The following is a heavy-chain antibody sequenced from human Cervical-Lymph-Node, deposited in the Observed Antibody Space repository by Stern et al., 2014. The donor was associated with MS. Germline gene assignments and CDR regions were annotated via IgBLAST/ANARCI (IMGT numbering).Heavy chain of an antibody. J-gene: IGHJ4*02. CDR1: VGSFRNYA. V-gene: IGHV1-69*01. Sequence: QMQLVQSGAEVKKPASSVKVSCKASVGSFRNYAISWVRQAPGQGLEWMGGIIPIFYIANYAQKFQGRVTITADESTSTAYMELSSLISEDTAVYYCARGDSSGWYSLDDWGQGTLVTVSS. CDR2: IIPIFYIA. CDR3: ARGDSSGWYSLDD. D-gene: IGHD3-22*01.